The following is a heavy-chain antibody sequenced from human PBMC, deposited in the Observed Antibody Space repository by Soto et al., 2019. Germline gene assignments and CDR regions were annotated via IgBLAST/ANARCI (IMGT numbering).Heavy chain of an antibody. CDR3: ARVPDIVAAAGGMDV. V-gene: IGHV1-69*06. Sequence: SVKVSCKASGGTFSSYAISWVRQAPGQGLEWVGGIIPIFGTANYAQKFQGRVTITADKSTSTAYMELSSLRSEDTAVYYCARVPDIVAAAGGMDVWGQGTTVTVSS. CDR2: IIPIFGTA. CDR1: GGTFSSYA. J-gene: IGHJ6*02. D-gene: IGHD2-15*01.